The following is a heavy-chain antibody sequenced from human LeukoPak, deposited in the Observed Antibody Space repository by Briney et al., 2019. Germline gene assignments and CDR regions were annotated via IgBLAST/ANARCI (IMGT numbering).Heavy chain of an antibody. CDR1: GGSISSYY. CDR2: IYTSGST. Sequence: SETLSLTCTVSGGSISSYYWSWIRQPAGKGLEWIGRIYTSGSTNYNPSLKSRVTMSVDTSKNQFSLKLSSVTAADTAVYYGARDDLIEMATTGGNWFDPWGQGTLVTVSS. CDR3: ARDDLIEMATTGGNWFDP. J-gene: IGHJ5*02. D-gene: IGHD5-24*01. V-gene: IGHV4-4*07.